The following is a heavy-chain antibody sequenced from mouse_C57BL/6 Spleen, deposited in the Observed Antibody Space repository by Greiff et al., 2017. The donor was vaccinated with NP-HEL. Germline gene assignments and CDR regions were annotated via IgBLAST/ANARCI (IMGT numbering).Heavy chain of an antibody. J-gene: IGHJ1*03. V-gene: IGHV1-18*01. CDR1: GYTFTDYN. Sequence: VQLQQSGPELVKPGASVKIPCKASGYTFTDYNMDWVKQSHGKSLEWIGDINPNNGGTIYNQKFKGKATLTVDKSSSTAYMELRSLTSEDTAVYYCARRGVITTVVYWYFDVWGTGTTVTVSS. CDR2: INPNNGGT. CDR3: ARRGVITTVVYWYFDV. D-gene: IGHD1-1*01.